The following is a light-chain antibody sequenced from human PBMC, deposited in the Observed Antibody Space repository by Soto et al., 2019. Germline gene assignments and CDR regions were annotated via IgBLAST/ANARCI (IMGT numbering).Light chain of an antibody. J-gene: IGLJ1*01. V-gene: IGLV2-23*02. Sequence: SVLTQPASVSGPPGQSITISCPGTSSDVGSYNLVSWYQQHPGKVPKLMIYQVSKRPSGVSNRFSGSKSGNTASLTISGLQAEDEADYYCCSYAGSSTFYVFGTGTKVT. CDR2: QVS. CDR1: SSDVGSYNL. CDR3: CSYAGSSTFYV.